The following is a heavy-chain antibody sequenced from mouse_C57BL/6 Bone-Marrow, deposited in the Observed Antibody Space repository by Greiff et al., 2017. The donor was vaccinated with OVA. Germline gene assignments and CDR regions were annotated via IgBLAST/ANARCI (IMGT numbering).Heavy chain of an antibody. CDR3: ARDIYSPFAY. D-gene: IGHD2-1*01. Sequence: EVQVVESGGGLVQPGGSLSLSCAASGFTFTDYYMSWVRQPPGKALEWLGFIRNKANGYTTEYSASVKGRFTISRDNSQSILYLQMNALRAEYSATYYCARDIYSPFAYCGQGTLVTVSA. CDR2: IRNKANGYTT. CDR1: GFTFTDYY. J-gene: IGHJ3*01. V-gene: IGHV7-3*01.